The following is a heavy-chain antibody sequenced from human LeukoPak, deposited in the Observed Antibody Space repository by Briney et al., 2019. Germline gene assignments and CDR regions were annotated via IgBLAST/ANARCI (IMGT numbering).Heavy chain of an antibody. CDR2: ISAYNGKT. CDR1: GYTFTVYG. J-gene: IGHJ4*02. D-gene: IGHD5-18*01. V-gene: IGHV1-18*01. CDR3: ARDVDTSMAYYFDC. Sequence: ASVSVSFKASGYTFTVYGISWGRQAPGQGGEGMGWISAYNGKTNYTQRVQGRVTITTDTSTRTANMEVRRLRSDDTAFYYCARDVDTSMAYYFDCWGQGTLVTVSS.